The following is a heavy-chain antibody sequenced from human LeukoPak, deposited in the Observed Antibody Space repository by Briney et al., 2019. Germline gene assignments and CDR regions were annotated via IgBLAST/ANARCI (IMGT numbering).Heavy chain of an antibody. CDR3: GTGYSYGAIDY. CDR2: IIPIFGTA. CDR1: GGTFSSYA. Sequence: SVKVSCKASGGTFSSYAISWVRQAPGQGLEWMGGIIPIFGTANYAQKFQGRVTITADESTSTAYMELSSLRSEDTAVYYCGTGYSYGAIDYWGQGTLVTVSS. D-gene: IGHD5-18*01. J-gene: IGHJ4*02. V-gene: IGHV1-69*01.